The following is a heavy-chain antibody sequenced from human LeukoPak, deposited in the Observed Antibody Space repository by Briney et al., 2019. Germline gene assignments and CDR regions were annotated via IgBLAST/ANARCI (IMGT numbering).Heavy chain of an antibody. CDR2: ISWNSGSI. Sequence: GGSLRLSCAASGFTFDDYAMHWVRQAPGKGLEGVSGISWNSGSIGYADSVKGRFTISRDNAKNSLYLQMNSLRAEDTALYFFQAEDGIRDFDWLFDYWGQGTLVTVSS. CDR1: GFTFDDYA. CDR3: QAEDGIRDFDWLFDY. V-gene: IGHV3-9*01. D-gene: IGHD3-9*01. J-gene: IGHJ4*02.